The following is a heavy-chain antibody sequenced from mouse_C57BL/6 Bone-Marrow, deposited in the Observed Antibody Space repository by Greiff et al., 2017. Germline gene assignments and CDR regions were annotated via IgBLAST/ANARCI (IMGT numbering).Heavy chain of an antibody. D-gene: IGHD2-3*01. Sequence: VKLVESGPGLVQPSQSLSITCTVSGFSLTSYGVHWVRQSPGKGLEWLGVIWRGGSTDYNAAFMSRLSITKDNSKSQVFFKMNSLQADDTAIYYCAKIYVGYSAGFAYWGQGTLVTVSA. CDR1: GFSLTSYG. CDR2: IWRGGST. V-gene: IGHV2-5*01. J-gene: IGHJ3*01. CDR3: AKIYVGYSAGFAY.